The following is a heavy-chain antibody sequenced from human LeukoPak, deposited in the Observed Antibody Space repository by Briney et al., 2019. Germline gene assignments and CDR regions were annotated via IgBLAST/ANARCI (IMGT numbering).Heavy chain of an antibody. CDR3: ARDGFLGPVTAYLDY. V-gene: IGHV3-74*01. CDR2: SST. Sequence: SSTSYADSVKGRFTISRDNARNTPYLQMNSLRAEDTAVYYCARDGFLGPVTAYLDYWGQGTPVTVSS. D-gene: IGHD2-21*02. J-gene: IGHJ4*02.